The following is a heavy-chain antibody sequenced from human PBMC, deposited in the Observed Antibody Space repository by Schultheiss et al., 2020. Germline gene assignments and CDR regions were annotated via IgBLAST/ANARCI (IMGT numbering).Heavy chain of an antibody. Sequence: GGSLRLSCAASGFTFSSYGMHWVRQAPGKGLEWVAFIRYDGSNKYYADSVKGRFTISRDNSKNTLYLQMNSLRAEDTAVYYCAKGAREGFGELFGLWGQGTLVTVSS. CDR3: AKGAREGFGELFGL. CDR2: IRYDGSNK. D-gene: IGHD3-10*01. V-gene: IGHV3-30*02. J-gene: IGHJ4*02. CDR1: GFTFSSYG.